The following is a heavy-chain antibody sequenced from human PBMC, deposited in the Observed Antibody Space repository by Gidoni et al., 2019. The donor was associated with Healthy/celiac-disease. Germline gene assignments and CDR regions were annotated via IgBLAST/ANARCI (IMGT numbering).Heavy chain of an antibody. V-gene: IGHV3-49*03. CDR2: IRSKAYGGTT. J-gene: IGHJ4*02. CDR1: GLPFGDYA. D-gene: IGHD6-19*01. CDR3: TRVYSSGVYYFDY. Sequence: EVQLVESGGGLVQPGRSLRFSCTASGLPFGDYAMSWFRQAPGKGLEWVGFIRSKAYGGTTEYAASVKGRFTISRDDSKSIAYLQMNSLKTEDTAVYYCTRVYSSGVYYFDYWGQGTLVTVSS.